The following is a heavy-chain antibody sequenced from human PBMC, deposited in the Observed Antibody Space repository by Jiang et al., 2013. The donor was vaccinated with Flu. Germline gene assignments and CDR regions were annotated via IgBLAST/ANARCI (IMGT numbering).Heavy chain of an antibody. CDR2: IYYSGST. CDR1: GGSISSYY. Sequence: LLKPSETLSLTCTVSGGSISSYYWSWIRQPPGKGLEWIGYIYYSGSTNYNPSLKSRVTISVDTSKNQFSPKLSSVTAADTAVYYCARHGWATGTVPPYYYYGMDVWGQGTTVTVSS. J-gene: IGHJ6*02. CDR3: ARHGWATGTVPPYYYYGMDV. D-gene: IGHD1-1*01. V-gene: IGHV4-59*08.